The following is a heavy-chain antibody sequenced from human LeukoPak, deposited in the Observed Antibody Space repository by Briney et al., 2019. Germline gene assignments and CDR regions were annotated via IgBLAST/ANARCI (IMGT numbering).Heavy chain of an antibody. V-gene: IGHV3-48*02. Sequence: GGSLRLSCAASGFTFSSYSMNWVRQAPGKGLEWDSYISSSSTTIYYADSVTGRFTIPRDNAKNSLYLQMNGLRDEDTAVYYCAREDSYDSRGLDYWGQGTLVTVSS. CDR3: AREDSYDSRGLDY. D-gene: IGHD3-22*01. J-gene: IGHJ4*02. CDR2: ISSSSTTI. CDR1: GFTFSSYS.